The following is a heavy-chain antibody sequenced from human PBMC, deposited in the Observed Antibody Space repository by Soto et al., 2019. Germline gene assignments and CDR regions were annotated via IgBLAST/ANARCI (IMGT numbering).Heavy chain of an antibody. Sequence: AGGSLRLSCAASGFTFSSYGMHWVRQAPGKGLEWVAVISYDGSNKYYADSVKGRSTISRDNSKNTLYLQMNSLRAEDTAVYYCARSPYSVSYLAYFDYWGQGTLVTVPQ. CDR3: ARSPYSVSYLAYFDY. CDR2: ISYDGSNK. V-gene: IGHV3-30*03. D-gene: IGHD1-26*01. CDR1: GFTFSSYG. J-gene: IGHJ4*01.